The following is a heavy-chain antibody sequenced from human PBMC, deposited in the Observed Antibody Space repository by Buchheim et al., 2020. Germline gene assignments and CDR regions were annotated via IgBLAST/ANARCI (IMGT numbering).Heavy chain of an antibody. CDR1: GFSFSSHW. Sequence: EVQLVESGGGLVQPGGSLRLSCAASGFSFSSHWMSWVRQAPGKGLEWVAKIKNDGSDKRYVDSVKGRFTISKDNAKNSLFLQMNSLRAEDMAVYYCVRDHWFSFDYWGQGTL. D-gene: IGHD3-9*01. CDR3: VRDHWFSFDY. V-gene: IGHV3-7*01. J-gene: IGHJ4*02. CDR2: IKNDGSDK.